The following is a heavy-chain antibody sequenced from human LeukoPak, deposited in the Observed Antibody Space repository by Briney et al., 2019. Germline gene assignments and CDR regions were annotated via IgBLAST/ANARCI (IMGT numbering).Heavy chain of an antibody. CDR2: IYSGGST. V-gene: IGHV3-66*02. CDR3: ARESVGRTFDY. J-gene: IGHJ4*02. CDR1: GFTVSSNY. Sequence: GSLRLSCAASGFTVSSNYMSWVRQAPGKGLEWASVIYSGGSTYYADSVKGRFTISRDNSKNTLYLQMNSLRAEDTAVYYCARESVGRTFDYWGQGTLVTVSS. D-gene: IGHD1-26*01.